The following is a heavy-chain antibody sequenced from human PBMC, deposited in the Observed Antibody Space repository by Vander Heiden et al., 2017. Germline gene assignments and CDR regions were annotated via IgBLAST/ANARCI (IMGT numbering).Heavy chain of an antibody. CDR3: AREGGSDYFDY. CDR1: GCTFSRYS. Sequence: EVQLVESGGGLVQPGGSLRLSCAPSGCTFSRYSMNWLSQAPGEGLEWISYISSSSTTIYYADSVKGRFTISRDNAKNSLYLQMNSLRAEDTAVYYCAREGGSDYFDYWGQGTLVTVSS. CDR2: ISSSSTTI. J-gene: IGHJ4*02. V-gene: IGHV3-48*01. D-gene: IGHD1-26*01.